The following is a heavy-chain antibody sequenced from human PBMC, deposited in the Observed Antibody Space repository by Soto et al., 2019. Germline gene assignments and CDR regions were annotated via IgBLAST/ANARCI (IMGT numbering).Heavy chain of an antibody. CDR1: GGTFSSYA. CDR3: ARGGYSSGFHYYYGMDV. V-gene: IGHV1-69*13. Sequence: SVKVSCKASGGTFSSYAISWVRQAPGQGLEWMGGIIPIFGTANYAQKFQGRVTITADESTSTAYMELSSLRSEDTAVYYCARGGYSSGFHYYYGMDVWGQGTTVTVSS. D-gene: IGHD6-19*01. J-gene: IGHJ6*02. CDR2: IIPIFGTA.